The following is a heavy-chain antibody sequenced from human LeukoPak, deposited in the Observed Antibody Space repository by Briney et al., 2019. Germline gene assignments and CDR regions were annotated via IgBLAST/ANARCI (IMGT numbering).Heavy chain of an antibody. Sequence: SETLSLTWAVYGRSLSNYYSSWISQPPPKGRDWVGEINDSGRNNYHPSLMPRSPGPVGRPKQQLSLRLTCGPATDTAGYFFARRRNYGRNYYMDVWGKGARVSVSS. J-gene: IGHJ6*03. CDR3: ARRRNYGRNYYMDV. V-gene: IGHV4-34*01. CDR2: INDSGRN. D-gene: IGHD1-7*01. CDR1: GRSLSNYY.